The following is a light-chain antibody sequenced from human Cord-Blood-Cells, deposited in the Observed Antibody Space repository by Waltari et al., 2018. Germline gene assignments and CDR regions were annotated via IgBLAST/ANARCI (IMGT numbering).Light chain of an antibody. Sequence: DIVMTQSPDSLAVSLGERATINCKSSQSVLYSSNNKNYLAWYQQKPGQPPKLLIYWASTRESGVPDRFSGSGSGTYFTLTISCLQAEDVAVYYCQQYYSTPPTFGQGTKLEIK. CDR1: QSVLYSSNNKNY. V-gene: IGKV4-1*01. CDR3: QQYYSTPPT. CDR2: WAS. J-gene: IGKJ2*01.